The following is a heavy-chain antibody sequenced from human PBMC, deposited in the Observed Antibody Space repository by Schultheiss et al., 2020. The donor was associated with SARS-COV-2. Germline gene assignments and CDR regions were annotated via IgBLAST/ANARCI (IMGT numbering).Heavy chain of an antibody. CDR1: GFTFTASA. CDR2: IKQDGSEK. J-gene: IGHJ5*02. V-gene: IGHV3-7*01. Sequence: GGSLRLSCAASGFTFTASAMHWVRQAPGKGLECVANIKQDGSEKYYVDSVKGRFTISRDNAKNSLYLQMNSLRAEDTAVYYCARSPSATRFDPWGQGTLVTVSS. CDR3: ARSPSATRFDP. D-gene: IGHD4-11*01.